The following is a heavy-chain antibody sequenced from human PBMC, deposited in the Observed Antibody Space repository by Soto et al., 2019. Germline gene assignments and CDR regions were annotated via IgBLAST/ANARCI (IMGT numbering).Heavy chain of an antibody. CDR3: ARWWFGEFFDY. D-gene: IGHD3-10*01. CDR1: GGSISGRNW. J-gene: IGHJ4*02. V-gene: IGHV4-4*02. CDR2: IYHSGST. Sequence: PSXTLSLTCAVSGGSISGRNWWSWVRQPPGKGLEWIGEIYHSGSTNYNPSLKSRVTISVDKSNNQFSLKLNSVTAADTAVYSCARWWFGEFFDYWGQGALVTVSS.